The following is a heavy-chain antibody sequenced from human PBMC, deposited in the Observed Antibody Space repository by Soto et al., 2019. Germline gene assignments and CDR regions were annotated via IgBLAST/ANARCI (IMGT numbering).Heavy chain of an antibody. CDR2: ISYDGSNK. Sequence: QVQLVESGGGVVQPGRSLRLSCAASGFTFSSYAMHWVRQAPGKGLEWVAVISYDGSNKYYADSVKGRFTIPRDNSKNTLYLQMNSLGAEDTAVYYCARALRQGLPTPDHYYGMDVWGLGTTVTVSS. CDR1: GFTFSSYA. J-gene: IGHJ6*02. V-gene: IGHV3-30-3*01. D-gene: IGHD6-19*01. CDR3: ARALRQGLPTPDHYYGMDV.